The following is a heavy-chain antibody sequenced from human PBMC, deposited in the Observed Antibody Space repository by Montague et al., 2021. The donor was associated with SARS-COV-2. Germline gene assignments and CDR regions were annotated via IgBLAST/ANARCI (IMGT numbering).Heavy chain of an antibody. D-gene: IGHD5-12*01. Sequence: TLSLTCTVSGGSVCSGSYYWSWIRQPDGKGLEWIGRIYTSGSTNYNPSLKSRVTISVDTSKNQFSLKLSSVTAADTAVYYCARMGWLRGWFDPWGQGTLVTVSS. V-gene: IGHV4-61*02. CDR1: GGSVCSGSYY. CDR3: ARMGWLRGWFDP. CDR2: IYTSGST. J-gene: IGHJ5*02.